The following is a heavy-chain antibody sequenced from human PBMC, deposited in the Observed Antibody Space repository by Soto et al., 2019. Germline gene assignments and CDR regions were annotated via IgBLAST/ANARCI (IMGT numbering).Heavy chain of an antibody. CDR1: GFTFSSYD. Sequence: PGGALRLSCAASGFTFSSYDMHWVRQATGKGLEWVSAIGTAGDTYYPGSVKGRFTISRENAKNSLYLQMNSLRAGDTAVYYRASSGYYSDYFDYWGQGTLVPVSS. V-gene: IGHV3-13*01. J-gene: IGHJ4*02. CDR2: IGTAGDT. CDR3: ASSGYYSDYFDY. D-gene: IGHD3-22*01.